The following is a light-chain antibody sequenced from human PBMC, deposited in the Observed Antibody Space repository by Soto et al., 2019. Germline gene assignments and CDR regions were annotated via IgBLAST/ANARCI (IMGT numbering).Light chain of an antibody. J-gene: IGKJ5*01. CDR1: QGIRSY. CDR2: AAS. Sequence: AIRMLQSPSSFSASTGASLPITCRASQGIRSYLAWYQQNPGKANKLLIYAASTLESGVPSRFSGSGSGTEFTLTISSLQPDELASYYCKNYDHYPITVGNGKRLAIK. V-gene: IGKV1-8*01. CDR3: KNYDHYPIT.